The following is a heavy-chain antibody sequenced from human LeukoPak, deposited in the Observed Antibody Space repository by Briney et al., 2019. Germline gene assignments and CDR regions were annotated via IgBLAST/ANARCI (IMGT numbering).Heavy chain of an antibody. CDR1: GYTLTELS. CDR2: FDPEDGET. Sequence: ASVKVSCKVSGYTLTELSMHWVRQAPGKGLEWMGGFDPEDGETIYAQKFQGRVTMTEDTSTDTAYMELSSLRSEDTAVYYCAPSSTGTPGDAFDIWGQGTMVTVSS. J-gene: IGHJ3*02. V-gene: IGHV1-24*01. D-gene: IGHD2-8*02. CDR3: APSSTGTPGDAFDI.